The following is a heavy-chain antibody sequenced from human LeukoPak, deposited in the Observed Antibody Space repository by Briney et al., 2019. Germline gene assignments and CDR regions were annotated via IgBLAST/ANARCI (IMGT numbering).Heavy chain of an antibody. CDR1: GFTVSSNY. CDR2: IYSGGST. CDR3: ARVFPEVTHFDY. Sequence: GGSLRLSCAASGFTVSSNYMSWVRQAPGKGLEWVSVIYSGGSTYYADSVEGRSTISRDNSKNTLYPQMNSLRAEDTAVYYCARVFPEVTHFDYWGQGTLVTVSS. D-gene: IGHD5-18*01. J-gene: IGHJ4*02. V-gene: IGHV3-53*01.